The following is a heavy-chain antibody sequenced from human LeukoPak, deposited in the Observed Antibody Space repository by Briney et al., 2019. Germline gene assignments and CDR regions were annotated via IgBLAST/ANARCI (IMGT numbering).Heavy chain of an antibody. CDR3: ARDGIGFDP. J-gene: IGHJ5*02. V-gene: IGHV3-7*01. D-gene: IGHD1-26*01. Sequence: GGSLRLSCEASGCSFSAAWMTWVRQAPGKGLEWVATIKNDGSDKYYVDSVKGRFTLSRDNAKNSLYLQMNSLRAEDTAVYYCARDGIGFDPWGQGTLVTVSS. CDR1: GCSFSAAW. CDR2: IKNDGSDK.